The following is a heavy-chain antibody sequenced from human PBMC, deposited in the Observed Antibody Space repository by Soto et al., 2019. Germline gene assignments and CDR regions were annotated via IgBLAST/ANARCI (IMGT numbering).Heavy chain of an antibody. Sequence: QVQLVQSGNEVKKPGASVKVSCKSSDHSFTTYGIAWVRQAPGQGLEGMGWISGYNGYANYAQKFQDRVTRTIDAPRSTAFMALRSLRSDDTAVYYCARRVFYGNSMTDYSLDVWGQGTTVTVSS. CDR2: ISGYNGYA. CDR1: DHSFTTYG. J-gene: IGHJ6*02. CDR3: ARRVFYGNSMTDYSLDV. D-gene: IGHD2-15*01. V-gene: IGHV1-18*01.